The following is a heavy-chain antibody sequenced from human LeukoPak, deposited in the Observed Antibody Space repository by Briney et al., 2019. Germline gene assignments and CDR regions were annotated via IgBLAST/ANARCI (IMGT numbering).Heavy chain of an antibody. CDR1: GFTFSSYA. Sequence: QPGGSLRLSCAASGFTFSSYAMHWVRQAPGKGLEWVAVISYDGSNKYYADSVKGRFTISRDNSKNTLYLQMNSLRAEDTAVYYCAKGHVDIVATDYWGQGTLVTVSS. CDR3: AKGHVDIVATDY. CDR2: ISYDGSNK. V-gene: IGHV3-30*04. D-gene: IGHD5-12*01. J-gene: IGHJ4*02.